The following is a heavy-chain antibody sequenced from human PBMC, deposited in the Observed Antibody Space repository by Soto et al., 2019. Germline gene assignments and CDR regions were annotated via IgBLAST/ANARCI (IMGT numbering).Heavy chain of an antibody. J-gene: IGHJ4*02. V-gene: IGHV1-69*02. Sequence: QVQLVQSGAEVKKPGSSVKVSCKASGGTFSSYTISWVRQAPGQGLEWMGRIIPILGIANYAQKFQGRVTITADKSTSTAYMELSSLRSEDTAVYYCARMDMVRGVYYFDYWGQGTLVTVSS. CDR2: IIPILGIA. D-gene: IGHD3-10*01. CDR1: GGTFSSYT. CDR3: ARMDMVRGVYYFDY.